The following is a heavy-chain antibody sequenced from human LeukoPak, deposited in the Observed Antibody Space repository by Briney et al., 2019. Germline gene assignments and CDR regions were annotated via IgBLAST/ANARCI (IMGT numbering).Heavy chain of an antibody. CDR3: AKDISDLYYYYMDV. J-gene: IGHJ6*03. D-gene: IGHD1-14*01. CDR1: GFTFSSYE. Sequence: PGGSLRLSCAASGFTFSSYEMNWVRQAPGKGLEWVSYISSSGSTIYYADSVKGRFTISRDNAKNSLYLQMNSLRAEDTALYYCAKDISDLYYYYMDVWGKGTTVTVSS. CDR2: ISSSGSTI. V-gene: IGHV3-48*03.